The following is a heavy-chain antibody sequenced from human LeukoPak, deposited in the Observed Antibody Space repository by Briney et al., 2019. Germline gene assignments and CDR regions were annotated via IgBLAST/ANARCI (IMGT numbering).Heavy chain of an antibody. Sequence: GGSLRLSCTVSGFTVSSNSMSWVRQAPGKGLEWVSFIYSDNTHYSDSVKGRVTISRDNSKNKVYLQMNSLRAEDTAVYYCAQDLGWIHFRNWGQGTLVTVSS. CDR3: AQDLGWIHFRN. J-gene: IGHJ4*02. CDR2: IYSDNT. CDR1: GFTVSSNS. V-gene: IGHV3-53*01. D-gene: IGHD5-18*01.